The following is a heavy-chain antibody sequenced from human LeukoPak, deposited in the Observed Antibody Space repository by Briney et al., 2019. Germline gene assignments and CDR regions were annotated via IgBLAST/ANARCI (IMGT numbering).Heavy chain of an antibody. CDR2: ISYDGSNK. J-gene: IGHJ4*02. CDR3: AKDYRDYRSREMATIDY. D-gene: IGHD5-24*01. Sequence: PGGSLRLSCAASGFTFSSYGMHWVRQAPGKGLEWVAVISYDGSNKYYADSVKGRFTISRDNSKNTLYLQMNSLRAEDTAVYYCAKDYRDYRSREMATIDYWGQGTLVTVSS. CDR1: GFTFSSYG. V-gene: IGHV3-30*18.